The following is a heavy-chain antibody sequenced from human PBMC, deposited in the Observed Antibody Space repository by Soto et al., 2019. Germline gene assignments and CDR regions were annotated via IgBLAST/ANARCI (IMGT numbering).Heavy chain of an antibody. CDR2: IWYDGSNK. D-gene: IGHD2-15*01. J-gene: IGHJ6*02. V-gene: IGHV3-33*01. Sequence: ESGGGVVQPGRSLRLSCAASGFTFSSYGMHWVRQAPGKGLEWVAVIWYDGSNKYYADSVKGRFTISRDNSKNTLYLQMNSLRAEDTAVYYCARGAASPYYYYGMDVWGQGTTVTVSS. CDR1: GFTFSSYG. CDR3: ARGAASPYYYYGMDV.